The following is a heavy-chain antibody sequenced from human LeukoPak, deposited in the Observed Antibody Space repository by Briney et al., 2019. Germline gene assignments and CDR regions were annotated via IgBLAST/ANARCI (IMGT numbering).Heavy chain of an antibody. Sequence: GASVKVSCKASGYTFTSYDINWVRQATGQGLEWMGGIIPISDTANDAQKFKGRVTITADKSTSTVYMELGSLRSEDTAVYYCAREDDTGRYMGDDAFDIWGQGTMVTVSS. V-gene: IGHV1-69*06. CDR1: GYTFTSYD. CDR3: AREDDTGRYMGDDAFDI. D-gene: IGHD1-26*01. J-gene: IGHJ3*02. CDR2: IIPISDTA.